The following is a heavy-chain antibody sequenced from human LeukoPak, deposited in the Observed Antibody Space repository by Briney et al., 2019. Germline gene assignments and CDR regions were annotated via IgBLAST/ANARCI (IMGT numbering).Heavy chain of an antibody. CDR3: ARANGWYERGPDYYYYYMDV. CDR1: GFTFSSYT. V-gene: IGHV3-21*01. J-gene: IGHJ6*03. CDR2: ISSRSNYI. D-gene: IGHD6-19*01. Sequence: GGSLRLPCEASGFTFSSYTMNWVRQAPGKGLEWVSFISSRSNYIYYADSVKGRFTISRDNAKNSLYLQMNSLRAEDTAVYYCARANGWYERGPDYYYYYMDVWGKGTTVTVSS.